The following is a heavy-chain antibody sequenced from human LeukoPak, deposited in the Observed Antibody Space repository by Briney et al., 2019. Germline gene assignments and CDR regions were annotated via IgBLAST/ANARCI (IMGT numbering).Heavy chain of an antibody. CDR3: GKGYSSPSPYYYFHMDV. CDR2: IYYSGST. CDR1: GGSISSYY. J-gene: IGHJ6*03. D-gene: IGHD6-13*01. Sequence: PSETLSLTCTVSGGSISSYYWSWIRQPPGKGLEWIGYIYYSGSTNYNPSLKSRVTISVDTSKNQFSLKLSSVTAADPAVYYCGKGYSSPSPYYYFHMDVWGKGTTVTVSS. V-gene: IGHV4-59*01.